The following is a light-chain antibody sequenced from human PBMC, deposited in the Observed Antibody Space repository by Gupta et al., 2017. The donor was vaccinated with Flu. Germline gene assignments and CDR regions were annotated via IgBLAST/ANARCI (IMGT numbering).Light chain of an antibody. CDR2: KNN. CDR3: AAWDDTLSAYV. V-gene: IGLV1-47*01. CDR1: TSNIASNY. J-gene: IGLJ1*01. Sequence: QSVLTQPPSASGTPGQRVTISCSGSTSNIASNYVYWFQQLPGTAPKLLNYKNNQRPSGVPDRLSGSKSFTSASLAIRGLRSEDEADYYCAAWDDTLSAYVFGTGTKVTVL.